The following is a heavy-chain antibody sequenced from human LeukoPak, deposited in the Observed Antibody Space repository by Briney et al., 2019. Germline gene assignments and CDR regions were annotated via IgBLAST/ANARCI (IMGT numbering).Heavy chain of an antibody. J-gene: IGHJ4*02. CDR3: AREEALGSGSFDY. CDR2: IYHSGST. Sequence: SETLSLTCTVSGYSISSGYYWGWIRQPPGKGLEWIGSIYHSGSTYYNPSLKSRVTISVDTSKNQFSLKLGSVTAADTAVYYCAREEALGSGSFDYWGQGTLVTVSS. D-gene: IGHD1-26*01. CDR1: GYSISSGYY. V-gene: IGHV4-38-2*02.